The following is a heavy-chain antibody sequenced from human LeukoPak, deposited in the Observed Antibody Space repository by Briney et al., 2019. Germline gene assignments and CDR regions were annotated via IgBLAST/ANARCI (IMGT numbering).Heavy chain of an antibody. CDR3: AELGITMIGGV. D-gene: IGHD3-10*02. J-gene: IGHJ6*04. Sequence: GGSLRLSCAASGFTFSSYWMSWVRQAPGKGLEWVSYISSSGSTIYYADSVKGRFTISRDNAKNSLYLQMDSLRAEDTAVYYCAELGITMIGGVWGKGTTVTISS. V-gene: IGHV3-48*04. CDR1: GFTFSSYW. CDR2: ISSSGSTI.